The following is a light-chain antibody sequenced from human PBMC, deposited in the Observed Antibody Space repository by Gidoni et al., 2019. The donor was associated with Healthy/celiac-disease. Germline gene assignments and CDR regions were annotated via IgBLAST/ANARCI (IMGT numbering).Light chain of an antibody. CDR1: QSLLHSNGYNY. Sequence: DIVMTQSPLSLPATPGEPASISCRSSQSLLHSNGYNYLDWYLQKPGQSPQLLIYLGSNLASGVPDRFSGSGSGTDFTLKISRVEAEDVGVYYCMQALQTPPWTFGQGTKVEIK. J-gene: IGKJ1*01. V-gene: IGKV2-28*01. CDR2: LGS. CDR3: MQALQTPPWT.